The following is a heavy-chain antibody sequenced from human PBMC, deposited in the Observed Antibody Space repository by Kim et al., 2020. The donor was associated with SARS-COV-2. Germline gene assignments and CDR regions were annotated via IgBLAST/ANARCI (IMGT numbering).Heavy chain of an antibody. J-gene: IGHJ4*02. D-gene: IGHD5-12*01. CDR3: ASGYSGYDFVSYVDY. CDR1: GYSFTSYW. CDR2: IYPGDSDT. V-gene: IGHV5-51*01. Sequence: GESLKISCKGSGYSFTSYWIGWVRQMPGKGLEWMGIIYPGDSDTRYSPSFQGQVTISADKSISTAYLQWSSLKASDTAMYYCASGYSGYDFVSYVDYWGQGTLVTVSS.